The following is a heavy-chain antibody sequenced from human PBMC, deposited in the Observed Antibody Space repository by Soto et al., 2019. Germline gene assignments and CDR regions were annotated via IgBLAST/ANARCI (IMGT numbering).Heavy chain of an antibody. V-gene: IGHV3-64D*08. J-gene: IGHJ6*02. CDR2: ISSNGGST. Sequence: PGGSLRLSCSASGFTFSSYAMHWVRQAPGKGLEYVSAISSNGGSTYYADSVKGRFTISRDNSKNTLYLQMSSLRAEDTAVYYCVKDKAMVRGVNIYYGMDVWGQGTTVTVS. CDR1: GFTFSSYA. D-gene: IGHD3-10*01. CDR3: VKDKAMVRGVNIYYGMDV.